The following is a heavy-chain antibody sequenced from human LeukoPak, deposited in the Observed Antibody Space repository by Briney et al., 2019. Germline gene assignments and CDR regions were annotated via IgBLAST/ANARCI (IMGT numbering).Heavy chain of an antibody. CDR2: ISSNGGST. Sequence: GGSLRLSCAASGFTFSSYAMHWVRQAPGKGLEYVSAISSNGGSTYYANSVKGRFTISRDNSKNTLYLQMGSLRAEDTAVYYCAKDPGGLSPPAHYGMDVWGQGTTVTVSS. CDR1: GFTFSSYA. D-gene: IGHD2/OR15-2a*01. CDR3: AKDPGGLSPPAHYGMDV. V-gene: IGHV3-64*01. J-gene: IGHJ6*02.